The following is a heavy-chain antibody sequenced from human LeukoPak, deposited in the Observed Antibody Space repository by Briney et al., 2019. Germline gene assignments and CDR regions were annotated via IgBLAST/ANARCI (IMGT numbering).Heavy chain of an antibody. J-gene: IGHJ3*02. CDR1: GYSISSGYY. CDR3: ARDDAIVVVPAAIYGAFDI. D-gene: IGHD2-2*02. Sequence: SETLSLTCTVSGYSISSGYYWGWIRQPPGKGLEWIGSIYHSGSTYYNPSLKSRVTISVDTSKNQFSLKLSSVTAADTAVYYCARDDAIVVVPAAIYGAFDIWGQGTMVTVSS. CDR2: IYHSGST. V-gene: IGHV4-38-2*02.